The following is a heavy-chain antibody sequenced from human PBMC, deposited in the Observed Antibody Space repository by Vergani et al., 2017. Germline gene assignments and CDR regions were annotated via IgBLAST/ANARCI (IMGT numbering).Heavy chain of an antibody. CDR3: TTPTKWEFRYYFDY. CDR1: FDSIRNLY. Sequence: VQLQESGPGLVKSSETLSLTCSVSFDSIRNLYCNWIRQPPGKGLEWVARIRPKTDGETTDYAAPVKGRFTISRDDSKNTLYLQMNSLKTEDTAVYYCTTPTKWEFRYYFDYWGQGTLVTVSS. J-gene: IGHJ4*02. V-gene: IGHV3-15*07. D-gene: IGHD3-9*01. CDR2: IRPKTDGETT.